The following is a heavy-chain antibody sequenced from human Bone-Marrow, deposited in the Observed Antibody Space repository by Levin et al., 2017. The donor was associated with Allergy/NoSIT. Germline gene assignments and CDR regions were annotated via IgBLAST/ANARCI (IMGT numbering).Heavy chain of an antibody. CDR1: GFTFGDYA. CDR2: IRSKAYGGTT. CDR3: TRSITIFGVVTILGY. Sequence: GGSLRLSCTASGFTFGDYAMSWVRQAPGKGLEWVGFIRSKAYGGTTEYAASVKGRFTISRDDSKTIAYLQMNSLKTEDTAVYYCTRSITIFGVVTILGYWGQGTLVTVSS. J-gene: IGHJ4*02. D-gene: IGHD3-3*01. V-gene: IGHV3-49*04.